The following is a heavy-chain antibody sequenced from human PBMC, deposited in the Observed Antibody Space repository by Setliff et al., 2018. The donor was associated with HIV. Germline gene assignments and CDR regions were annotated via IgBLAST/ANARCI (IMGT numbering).Heavy chain of an antibody. CDR1: GLTFRDFA. J-gene: IGHJ4*02. V-gene: IGHV3-30*01. D-gene: IGHD1-1*01. Sequence: PGGSLRLSCVGSGLTFRDFAMHWVRQAPGKGLEWVSSISYDGSRIHYADSVKGRFSISRDNSKNTLSLQVNGLGPEDTAVYYCATARIPTGGTSTSFDYWGQGTLVTVSS. CDR3: ATARIPTGGTSTSFDY. CDR2: ISYDGSRI.